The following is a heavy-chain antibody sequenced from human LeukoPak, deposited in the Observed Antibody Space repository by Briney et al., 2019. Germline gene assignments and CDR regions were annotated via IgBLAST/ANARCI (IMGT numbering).Heavy chain of an antibody. Sequence: GGSLRLSCAASGFTFSSNWMHWVRQAPGKGLVWVSRINSDESSTSYADSVKGRFTISRDNAKNTLYLQMNSLRAEDTAVYYCARAQPVVGATYFDYWGQGTLVTVSS. V-gene: IGHV3-74*01. D-gene: IGHD1-26*01. J-gene: IGHJ4*02. CDR3: ARAQPVVGATYFDY. CDR2: INSDESST. CDR1: GFTFSSNW.